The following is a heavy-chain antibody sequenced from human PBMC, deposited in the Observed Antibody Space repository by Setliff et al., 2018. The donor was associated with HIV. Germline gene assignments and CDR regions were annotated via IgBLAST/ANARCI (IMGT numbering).Heavy chain of an antibody. V-gene: IGHV3-43*01. Sequence: HPGGSLRLSCGASGFTFDDYTMHWVRQVPGKGLEWLSLISWDGSSTLYADSVKGRFTISRDNSKESLFLQMNSLTTEDTALYYCAKLLGNGGNSDPFDLWGQGTTVTVSS. CDR2: ISWDGSST. J-gene: IGHJ3*01. CDR3: AKLLGNGGNSDPFDL. CDR1: GFTFDDYT. D-gene: IGHD2-21*01.